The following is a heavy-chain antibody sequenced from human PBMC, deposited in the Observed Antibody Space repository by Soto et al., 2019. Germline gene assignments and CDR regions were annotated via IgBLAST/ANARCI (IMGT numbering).Heavy chain of an antibody. J-gene: IGHJ4*02. Sequence: RASVKVSCKASGYTFTSYGISWVRQAPGQGLEWMGWISAYNGNTNYAQKLQGRVTMTTDTSTSTAYMELRSLRSDDTAVYYCARDWHTLAARPLDYWGQGTLVTVSS. CDR1: GYTFTSYG. V-gene: IGHV1-18*01. CDR2: ISAYNGNT. CDR3: ARDWHTLAARPLDY. D-gene: IGHD6-6*01.